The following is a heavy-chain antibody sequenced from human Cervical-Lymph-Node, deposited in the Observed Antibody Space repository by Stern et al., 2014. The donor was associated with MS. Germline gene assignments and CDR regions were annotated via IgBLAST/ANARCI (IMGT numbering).Heavy chain of an antibody. Sequence: EVQLEESGGGLVQPGESLTLSCVASGFTFSVYWMSWVRQATGKGLEGVANIRDDGSDKYYVDSVKGRFTISRDNAKNSLYLQMNSLRGEDTAVYFCGRFTRGSPSDYWGQGTQVTVSP. V-gene: IGHV3-7*01. D-gene: IGHD3-10*01. CDR3: GRFTRGSPSDY. J-gene: IGHJ4*02. CDR1: GFTFSVYW. CDR2: IRDDGSDK.